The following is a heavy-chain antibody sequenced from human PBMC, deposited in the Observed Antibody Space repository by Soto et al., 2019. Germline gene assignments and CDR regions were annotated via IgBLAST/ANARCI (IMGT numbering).Heavy chain of an antibody. CDR2: LNTDGSST. J-gene: IGHJ4*02. CDR3: ARDRDSTSNENYFDY. D-gene: IGHD2-2*01. Sequence: VQLVESGGGLVQPGGSLRLSCAASGFTFSSFWMHWVRQVPGKGLVWVSRLNTDGSSTHYADSVKGRFTISRDNAKNTRYLEMNSLRAEDTAVYYCARDRDSTSNENYFDYWGQGTLVTVSS. V-gene: IGHV3-74*01. CDR1: GFTFSSFW.